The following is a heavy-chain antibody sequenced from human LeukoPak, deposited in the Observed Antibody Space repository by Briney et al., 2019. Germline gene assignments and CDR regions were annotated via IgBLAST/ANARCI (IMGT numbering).Heavy chain of an antibody. CDR2: IYYSGST. D-gene: IGHD2-2*02. CDR1: GGSISSSSYY. Sequence: SETLSLTCAVSGGSISSSSYYWGWIRQPPGKGLEWIGSIYYSGSTYYNPSLKSRVTISVDTSKNQFSLKLSSVTAADTAVYYCAGQGVVVPAAIRPRSYYYYGMDVWGQGTTVTVSS. CDR3: AGQGVVVPAAIRPRSYYYYGMDV. V-gene: IGHV4-39*01. J-gene: IGHJ6*02.